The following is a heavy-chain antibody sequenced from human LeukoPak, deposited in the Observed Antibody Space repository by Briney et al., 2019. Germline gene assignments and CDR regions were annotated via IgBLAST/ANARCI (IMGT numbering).Heavy chain of an antibody. CDR2: IYYSGST. CDR3: ARGWGQWLVRYYGMDV. CDR1: GGSISRSDYY. J-gene: IGHJ6*04. V-gene: IGHV4-30-4*01. D-gene: IGHD6-19*01. Sequence: SQTLSLTCTVSGGSISRSDYYWSWIRQPPGKGLEWIGYIYYSGSTYYNPSLKSRVTISVDTSKNQFSLKLSSVTAADTAVYYCARGWGQWLVRYYGMDVWGKGTTVTVSS.